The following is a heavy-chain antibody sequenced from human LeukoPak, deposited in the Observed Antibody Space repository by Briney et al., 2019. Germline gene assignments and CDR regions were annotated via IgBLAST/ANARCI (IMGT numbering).Heavy chain of an antibody. J-gene: IGHJ3*02. Sequence: SETLSLTCTVSGGSISSYYWSWIRQPPGKGLEWIGYIYYSGSTNYNPSLKSRVTISVDTSKNQFSLKLSSVTAADTAVYYCARVRYDILTAHSDAFDIWGQGTMVTVSS. V-gene: IGHV4-59*01. CDR3: ARVRYDILTAHSDAFDI. D-gene: IGHD3-9*01. CDR1: GGSISSYY. CDR2: IYYSGST.